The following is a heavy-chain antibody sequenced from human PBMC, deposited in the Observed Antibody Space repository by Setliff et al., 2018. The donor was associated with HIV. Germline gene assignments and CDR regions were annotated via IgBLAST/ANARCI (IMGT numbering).Heavy chain of an antibody. CDR3: ARDLNWGPDH. CDR2: IKDNSGET. D-gene: IGHD7-27*01. J-gene: IGHJ4*02. CDR1: GYTFSGYY. Sequence: GASVKVSCKASGYTFSGYYMHWVRQAPGQGLEWMGWIKDNSGETNYAQKFRGRVTLTRDRSTTTAYMELSGLSSDDTAVYYCARDLNWGPDHWGQGTLVTVSS. V-gene: IGHV1-2*02.